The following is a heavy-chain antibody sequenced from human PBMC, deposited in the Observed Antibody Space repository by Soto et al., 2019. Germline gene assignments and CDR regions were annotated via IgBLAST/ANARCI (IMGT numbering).Heavy chain of an antibody. CDR2: INTDGSST. CDR3: ARASGSNIHFDY. D-gene: IGHD1-26*01. CDR1: GLTFSSYW. V-gene: IGHV3-74*01. Sequence: VQLVESGGGLVQPGGSLRLSCAASGLTFSSYWMHWVRQAPGKGLVWGSSINTDGSSTTYADSVKGRFTISSDNTKKTLYLQMNRLRVEDTAVYYCARASGSNIHFDYWGQGTLVTVSS. J-gene: IGHJ4*02.